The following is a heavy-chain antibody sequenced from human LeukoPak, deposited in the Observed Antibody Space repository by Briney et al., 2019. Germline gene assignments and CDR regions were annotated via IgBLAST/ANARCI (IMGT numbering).Heavy chain of an antibody. CDR3: ARIGYSTSWANFDH. CDR1: GFTFRNYG. V-gene: IGHV3-33*01. J-gene: IGHJ4*01. Sequence: PGTSLRLSCAASGFTFRNYGMHRVRQAPGKGLEWVASIRTDGGEKYHADSVQGRFSISRDNSKNTLYLQMDSLRAEDTALYYCARIGYSTSWANFDHWGHGTLVTVSS. D-gene: IGHD6-13*01. CDR2: IRTDGGEK.